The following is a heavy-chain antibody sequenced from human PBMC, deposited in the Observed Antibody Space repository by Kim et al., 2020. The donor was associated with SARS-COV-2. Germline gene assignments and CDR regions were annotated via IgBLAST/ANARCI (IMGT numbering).Heavy chain of an antibody. J-gene: IGHJ4*02. CDR3: ARGGDIVVVPGYPQLLPEWYYFDY. Sequence: SVKVSCKASGGTFSSYAISWVRQAPGQGLEWMGGIIPIFGTANYAQKFQGRVTITADESTSTAYMELSSLRSEDTAVYYCARGGDIVVVPGYPQLLPEWYYFDYWGQGTLVTVSS. V-gene: IGHV1-69*13. D-gene: IGHD2-2*01. CDR2: IIPIFGTA. CDR1: GGTFSSYA.